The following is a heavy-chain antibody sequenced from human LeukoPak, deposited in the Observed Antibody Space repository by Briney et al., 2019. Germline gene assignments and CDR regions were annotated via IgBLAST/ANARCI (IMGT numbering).Heavy chain of an antibody. CDR2: ISSSSSYI. CDR3: ARDQDLAVGLPWYFDY. CDR1: GFTFSTYS. D-gene: IGHD6-19*01. V-gene: IGHV3-21*01. Sequence: PGGSLRLSCAASGFTFSTYSMNWVRQAPGKGLEWVSSISSSSSYIYYADSVKGRFTISRDNAKNSLYLQMNSLRAEDTAVYYCARDQDLAVGLPWYFDYWGQGTLVTVSS. J-gene: IGHJ4*02.